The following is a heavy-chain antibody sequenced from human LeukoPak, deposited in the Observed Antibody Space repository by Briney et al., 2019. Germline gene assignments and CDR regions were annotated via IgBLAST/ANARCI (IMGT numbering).Heavy chain of an antibody. D-gene: IGHD2-21*02. V-gene: IGHV3-53*05. CDR3: AREKVHIVVVTAHAFDI. CDR2: IYSGGST. J-gene: IGHJ3*02. CDR1: GFTVSSNY. Sequence: GGSLRLSCAASGFTVSSNYMSWVRQAPGKGLEWVSVIYSGGSTYYADSVKGRFTISRDNSKNTLYLQMNSLRAEDTAVYYCAREKVHIVVVTAHAFDIWGQGTMVTVSS.